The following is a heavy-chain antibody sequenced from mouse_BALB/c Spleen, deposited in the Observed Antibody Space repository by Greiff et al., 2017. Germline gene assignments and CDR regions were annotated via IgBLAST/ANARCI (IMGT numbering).Heavy chain of an antibody. CDR2: ISSGSSTI. CDR1: GFTFSSFG. D-gene: IGHD1-1*01. J-gene: IGHJ3*01. Sequence: DVHLVESGGGLVQPGGSRKLSCAASGFTFSSFGMHWVRQAPEKGLEWVAYISSGSSTIYYADTVKGRFTISRDNPKNTLFLQMTSLRSEDTAMYYCARPYGSSPAWFAYWGQGTLVTVSA. V-gene: IGHV5-17*02. CDR3: ARPYGSSPAWFAY.